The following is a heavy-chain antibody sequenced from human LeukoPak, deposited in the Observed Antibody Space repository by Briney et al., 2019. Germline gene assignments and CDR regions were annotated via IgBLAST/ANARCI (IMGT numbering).Heavy chain of an antibody. CDR2: IYYSGST. CDR3: ASPGHYDILNLDAFDI. CDR1: GGSISSSSYY. J-gene: IGHJ3*02. Sequence: KPSETLSLTCTVSGGSISSSSYYWGWIRQPPGKGLEWIGSIYYSGSTYYNPSLKSRVTISVDTSKNQFSLKLSSVTAADTAVYYCASPGHYDILNLDAFDIWGQGTMVTVSS. D-gene: IGHD3-9*01. V-gene: IGHV4-39*01.